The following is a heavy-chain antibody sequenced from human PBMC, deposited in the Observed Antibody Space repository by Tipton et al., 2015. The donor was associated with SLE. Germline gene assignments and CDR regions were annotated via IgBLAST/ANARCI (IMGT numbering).Heavy chain of an antibody. CDR2: IYHSGTA. CDR3: AREAEQQLEAFDI. J-gene: IGHJ3*02. Sequence: TLSLTCAVYGGSFSGYYWSWIRQPPGKGLEWIGSIYHSGTAYYNPSLKSRVTISVDTSKNQISLKLSSVTAADTAVYYCAREAEQQLEAFDIWGQGTMVTVSS. CDR1: GGSFSGYY. D-gene: IGHD6-13*01. V-gene: IGHV4-34*01.